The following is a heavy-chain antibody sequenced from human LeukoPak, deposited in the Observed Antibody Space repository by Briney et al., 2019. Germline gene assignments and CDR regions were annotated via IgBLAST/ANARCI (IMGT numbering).Heavy chain of an antibody. CDR2: IAYTGTI. CDR3: ARDPHSLDY. Sequence: GGSLRLSCTASGFSFSSYSMNWVRQAPGKGLEWVAYIAYTGTIHYADSVRGRFAISRDDAKSSLFLQLNSLRAEDTAVYYCARDPHSLDYWGQGTLVTVSS. V-gene: IGHV3-48*01. CDR1: GFSFSSYS. J-gene: IGHJ4*02.